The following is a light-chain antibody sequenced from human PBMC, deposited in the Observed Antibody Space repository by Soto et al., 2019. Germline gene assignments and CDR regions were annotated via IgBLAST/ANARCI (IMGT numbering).Light chain of an antibody. CDR2: GAS. CDR3: QQYYNWPRT. V-gene: IGKV2-28*01. Sequence: DIVMTQSPLSLPVTPVDPASISFRSSQILLQTNGNTYLDWYLQKPGQSPRLLIYGASNRATGIPDRFSGSGSGTEFTLSISSLQSEDFAVYYCQQYYNWPRTFGQGTKVDIK. CDR1: QILLQTNGNTY. J-gene: IGKJ1*01.